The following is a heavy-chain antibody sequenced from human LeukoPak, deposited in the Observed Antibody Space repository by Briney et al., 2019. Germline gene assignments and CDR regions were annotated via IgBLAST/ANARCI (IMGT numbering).Heavy chain of an antibody. CDR2: INPNSGGT. CDR3: APDSGGGSYYFEY. J-gene: IGHJ4*02. V-gene: IGHV1-2*02. D-gene: IGHD6-19*01. CDR1: GYTFIDYY. Sequence: ASVKVSCKASGYTFIDYYIHWVRQAPGRGLEWIGWINPNSGGTNYAQKFQGRVTMTRDTSTTTAYMELSRLRSDDTAIYYCAPDSGGGSYYFEYWGQGTLVTVSS.